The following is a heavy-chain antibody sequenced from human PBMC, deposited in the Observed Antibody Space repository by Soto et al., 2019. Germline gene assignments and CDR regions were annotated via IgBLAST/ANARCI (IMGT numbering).Heavy chain of an antibody. CDR2: IIPVSGTV. CDR1: GGTFSNYA. V-gene: IGHV1-69*01. Sequence: QVRLVQSGAEVKKPGSSVKVSCKASGGTFSNYAITWLRLAPGQGLEWLGGIIPVSGTVNYAQKFQGRVTITAVESTSTAYMELNRLRSEDTAVYYCARDNPYTNSFGKWFDPWGQGTLVIVS. D-gene: IGHD6-13*01. CDR3: ARDNPYTNSFGKWFDP. J-gene: IGHJ5*02.